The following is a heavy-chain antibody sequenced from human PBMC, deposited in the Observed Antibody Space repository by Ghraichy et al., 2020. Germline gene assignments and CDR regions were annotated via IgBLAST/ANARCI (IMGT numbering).Heavy chain of an antibody. D-gene: IGHD2-21*02. V-gene: IGHV3-74*01. Sequence: GESLNISCAASGFTFSRYWMHCVRQAPGKGLVWVSRITGDGSSTIYADSVKGRFTISRDNAKNTLYLQMNSLRVEDTAVYYCVRGGGDGCFDLWGRGTLVIVSS. J-gene: IGHJ2*01. CDR2: ITGDGSST. CDR1: GFTFSRYW. CDR3: VRGGGDGCFDL.